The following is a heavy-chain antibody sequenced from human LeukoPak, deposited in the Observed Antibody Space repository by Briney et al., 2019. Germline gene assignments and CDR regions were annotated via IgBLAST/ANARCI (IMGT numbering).Heavy chain of an antibody. CDR2: INSDGSST. J-gene: IGHJ4*02. CDR1: GFTFSNYW. Sequence: GGSLRLSCAASGFTFSNYWMHWVRQAPGKGLVWVSRINSDGSSTSYADSVKGRFTISRDNAKNTLYLQMNSLGAEDTAMYYCARCFSWYHHIWGQGTLVTVSS. D-gene: IGHD6-13*01. V-gene: IGHV3-74*01. CDR3: ARCFSWYHHI.